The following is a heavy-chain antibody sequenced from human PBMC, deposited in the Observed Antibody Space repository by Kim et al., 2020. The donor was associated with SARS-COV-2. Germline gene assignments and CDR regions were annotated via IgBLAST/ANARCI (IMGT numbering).Heavy chain of an antibody. CDR1: GGSISSSSYY. J-gene: IGHJ4*02. V-gene: IGHV4-39*01. CDR3: ARHGGQWLGQYYFDY. Sequence: SDTLSLTCTVSGGSISSSSYYWGWIRQPPGKGLEWIGSIYYSGSTYYNPSLKSRVTISVDTSKNQFSLKLSSVTAADTAVYYCARHGGQWLGQYYFDYWGQGTLVTVSS. CDR2: IYYSGST. D-gene: IGHD6-19*01.